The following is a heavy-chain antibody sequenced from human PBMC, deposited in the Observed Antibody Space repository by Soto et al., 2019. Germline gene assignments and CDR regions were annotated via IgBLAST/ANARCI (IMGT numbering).Heavy chain of an antibody. D-gene: IGHD3-22*01. CDR2: ISSSSSTI. Sequence: GGSLRLSCAASGFTFSSYSMNWVRQAPGKGLEWVSYISSSSSTIYYADYVKGRFTISRNNAKNSLNLQMNSLRAEDTAVYYCARGGTYYYDSSGYYRYDYWGQGT. J-gene: IGHJ4*02. CDR3: ARGGTYYYDSSGYYRYDY. V-gene: IGHV3-48*01. CDR1: GFTFSSYS.